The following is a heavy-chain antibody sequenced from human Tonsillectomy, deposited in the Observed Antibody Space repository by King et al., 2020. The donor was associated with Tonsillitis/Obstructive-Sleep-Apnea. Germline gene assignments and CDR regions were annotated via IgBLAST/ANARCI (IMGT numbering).Heavy chain of an antibody. CDR2: IYPGDSHT. CDR1: GYSFTNYW. CDR3: ARRSLYCTTTSCPYAFDI. J-gene: IGHJ3*02. Sequence: VQLVESGAEVKKPGESLKISCKASGYSFTNYWIGWVRQMPGKGLEWMGIIYPGDSHTTYSPSFQGQVSISADKSISTAYLQWSTLKASDTAMYYCARRSLYCTTTSCPYAFDIWGQGTMVTVSS. D-gene: IGHD2-2*01. V-gene: IGHV5-51*01.